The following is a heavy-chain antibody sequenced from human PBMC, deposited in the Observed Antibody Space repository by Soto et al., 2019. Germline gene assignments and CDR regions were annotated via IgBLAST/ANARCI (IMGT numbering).Heavy chain of an antibody. V-gene: IGHV5-51*01. Sequence: GESLKMSCKAAGFTFSSYSLGWVRHMPGKGLQWMGNIFSSDSSAKYSPSFVGQVTISVDRSINTAYLQWSSLKASDTAIYYCETWRGSSWFDDWGPVTLFTVSS. CDR1: GFTFSSYS. J-gene: IGHJ4*02. CDR2: IFSSDSSA. CDR3: ETWRGSSWFDD. D-gene: IGHD2-2*01.